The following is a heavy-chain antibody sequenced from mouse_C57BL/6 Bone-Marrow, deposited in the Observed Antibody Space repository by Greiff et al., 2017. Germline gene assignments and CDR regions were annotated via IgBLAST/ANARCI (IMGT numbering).Heavy chain of an antibody. CDR3: ARASFAY. J-gene: IGHJ3*01. CDR2: IYPGSGNT. D-gene: IGHD6-1*01. Sequence: QVQLKESGAELVRPGASVKLSCKASGYTFTDYYINWVKQRPGQGLEWIARIYPGSGNTYYNEKFKGKATLTAEKSSSTAYMQLSSLTSEDSAVYFCARASFAYWGQGTLGTVSA. CDR1: GYTFTDYY. V-gene: IGHV1-76*01.